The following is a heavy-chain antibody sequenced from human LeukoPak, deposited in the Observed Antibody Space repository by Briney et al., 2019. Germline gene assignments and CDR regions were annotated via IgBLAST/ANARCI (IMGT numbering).Heavy chain of an antibody. CDR3: ARGRGSNCSGGSCYRTDAFDI. CDR1: GGSFSGYY. V-gene: IGHV4-34*01. D-gene: IGHD2-15*01. J-gene: IGHJ3*02. CDR2: INHSGST. Sequence: SETLSLTCAVYGGSFSGYYWSWIRQPPGKGLEWIGEINHSGSTNYNPSLQSRVTISVDTSKNQFSLKLSSVTAADTAVYYCARGRGSNCSGGSCYRTDAFDIWGQGTMVTVSS.